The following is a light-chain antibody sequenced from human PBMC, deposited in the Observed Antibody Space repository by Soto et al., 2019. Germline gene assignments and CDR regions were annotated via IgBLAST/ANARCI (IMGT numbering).Light chain of an antibody. CDR1: QSISSY. CDR3: QQSYSTPLT. J-gene: IGKJ4*01. V-gene: IGKV1-39*01. CDR2: AAS. Sequence: DFQMTQSPSSLSASVGDRVTISFWASQSISSYLNWYQQKPGKAPKLLIYAASSLQSGVPSRFSGSGSGTDFTLTISRLQPEDFATYYCQQSYSTPLTFGGGTKVDIK.